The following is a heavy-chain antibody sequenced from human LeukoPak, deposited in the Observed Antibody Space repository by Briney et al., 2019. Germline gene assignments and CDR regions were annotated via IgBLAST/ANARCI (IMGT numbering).Heavy chain of an antibody. J-gene: IGHJ3*02. V-gene: IGHV4-34*01. CDR2: INHSGIS. CDR3: ATLIDDNDFWSPSDI. D-gene: IGHD3-3*01. Sequence: PSETLSLTCAVSGASFSGYYWSWIRQPPGKGLEWIGEINHSGISNYNPSLKSRVTISVDTSKNQFSLKLTSVTAADAAVYYCATLIDDNDFWSPSDIWGQGTVVTVSS. CDR1: GASFSGYY.